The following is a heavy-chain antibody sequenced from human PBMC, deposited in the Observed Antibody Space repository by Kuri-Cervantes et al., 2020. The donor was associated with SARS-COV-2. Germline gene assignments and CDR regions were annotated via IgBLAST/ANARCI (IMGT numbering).Heavy chain of an antibody. CDR1: GFTFSGHW. J-gene: IGHJ4*02. V-gene: IGHV3-74*01. CDR3: VRDGDHWNFDY. D-gene: IGHD1-1*01. Sequence: GESLKISCAASGFTFSGHWIHWVRQAPGKGLVWVSRINPDGSYTNNADSVKGRFTLSRDNAKNMLFLQMNSLRAEDTAVYYCVRDGDHWNFDYWGQGTQVTGSS. CDR2: INPDGSYT.